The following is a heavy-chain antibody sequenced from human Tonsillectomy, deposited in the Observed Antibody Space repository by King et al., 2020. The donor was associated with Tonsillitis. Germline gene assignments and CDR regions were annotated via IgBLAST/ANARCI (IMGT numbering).Heavy chain of an antibody. D-gene: IGHD6-19*01. CDR3: ARGQSSGWYAQSFQH. CDR2: IYPGDSDT. Sequence: VQLVQSGAEVKKPGESLKISCKGSGYSFTSYWIGWVRQMPGKGLEWMGIIYPGDSDTRYSPSFQGQVTISADKSISTAYLQRSSLMASDIAMYYCARGQSSGWYAQSFQHWGQGTLVTVSS. J-gene: IGHJ1*01. V-gene: IGHV5-51*01. CDR1: GYSFTSYW.